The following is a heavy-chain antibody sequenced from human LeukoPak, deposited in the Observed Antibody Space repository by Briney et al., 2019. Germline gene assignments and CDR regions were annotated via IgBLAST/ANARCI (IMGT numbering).Heavy chain of an antibody. V-gene: IGHV3-7*01. Sequence: GGSLRLSCVASGFTFRNYWMNWVRQAPGKGREWVANIKEDGSEKHYVDSVKGRFTVSRDNAKKSVYLQMSSLRVEDTVVYYCARDRETWVVDALDIWGHGTSVTVSA. CDR1: GFTFRNYW. CDR3: ARDRETWVVDALDI. J-gene: IGHJ3*02. D-gene: IGHD6-19*01. CDR2: IKEDGSEK.